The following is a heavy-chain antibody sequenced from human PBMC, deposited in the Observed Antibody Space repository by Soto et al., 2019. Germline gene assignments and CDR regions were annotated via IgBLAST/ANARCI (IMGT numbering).Heavy chain of an antibody. J-gene: IGHJ4*02. CDR2: IVVGSGNT. V-gene: IGHV1-58*01. Sequence: SVKVSCKASGFTFTSSAVQWVRQARGQRLEWIGWIVVGSGNTNYAQKFQERVTITRDMSTSTAYMELSSLRSGDTAVYYCAADGYSGYDFFDYWGQGTLVTVSS. CDR1: GFTFTSSA. CDR3: AADGYSGYDFFDY. D-gene: IGHD5-12*01.